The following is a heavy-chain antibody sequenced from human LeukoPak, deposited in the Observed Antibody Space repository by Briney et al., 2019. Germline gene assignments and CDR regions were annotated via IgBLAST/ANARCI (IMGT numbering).Heavy chain of an antibody. CDR2: ISASGGDT. Sequence: GGSLRLSCVVSGLTFSSYSMSWVRQAPGKGLDWVSGISASGGDTWYPDSVKGRFTISRDNSKNTLFLQMSSLRVEDTPMYYCAKDAAGPEYWGQGTLVTVSS. D-gene: IGHD6-13*01. CDR3: AKDAAGPEY. V-gene: IGHV3-23*01. J-gene: IGHJ4*02. CDR1: GLTFSSYS.